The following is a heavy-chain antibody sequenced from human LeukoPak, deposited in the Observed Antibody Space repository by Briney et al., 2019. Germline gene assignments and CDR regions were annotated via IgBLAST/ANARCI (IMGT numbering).Heavy chain of an antibody. CDR3: ARGISETTVIPIDY. J-gene: IGHJ4*02. Sequence: GASVKVSCKASGYTFTSYGINWVRQAPGQGLEWMGWISSNNGNTHYAQNFQGRVTLTTDISTSTAYMELRSLRSDDTAVYYCARGISETTVIPIDYWGPGTLVTVSS. CDR2: ISSNNGNT. D-gene: IGHD4-11*01. V-gene: IGHV1-18*01. CDR1: GYTFTSYG.